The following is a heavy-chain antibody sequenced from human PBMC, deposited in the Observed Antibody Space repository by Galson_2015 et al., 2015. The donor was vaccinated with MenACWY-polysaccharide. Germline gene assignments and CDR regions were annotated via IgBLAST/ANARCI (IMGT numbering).Heavy chain of an antibody. Sequence: TLSLTCAVSGGSVSGGDYYWRWIRQPPGKGLEWIGSIYYSRSTYYTPSLKTRIVISVDSSRNQYSLTLNSVTAADTAVYYCATQGTWDNSLEHWGQGTLVTVSS. CDR3: ATQGTWDNSLEH. CDR1: GGSVSGGDYY. D-gene: IGHD2/OR15-2a*01. J-gene: IGHJ1*01. CDR2: IYYSRST. V-gene: IGHV4-30-4*01.